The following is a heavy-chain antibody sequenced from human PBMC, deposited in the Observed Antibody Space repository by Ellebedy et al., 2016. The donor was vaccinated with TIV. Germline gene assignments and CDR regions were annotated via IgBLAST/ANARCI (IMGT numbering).Heavy chain of an antibody. CDR2: IWSDGSNK. Sequence: PGGSLRLSCAASGFTFSSYGMHWVRQAPGKGLEWVAVIWSDGSNKYYADPVKGRFTISRDNSKSTLYLQMDSLRAEDTAVYYCARANTAMVRRNHMDVWGQGTTVTVSS. V-gene: IGHV3-33*01. J-gene: IGHJ6*02. CDR3: ARANTAMVRRNHMDV. D-gene: IGHD5-18*01. CDR1: GFTFSSYG.